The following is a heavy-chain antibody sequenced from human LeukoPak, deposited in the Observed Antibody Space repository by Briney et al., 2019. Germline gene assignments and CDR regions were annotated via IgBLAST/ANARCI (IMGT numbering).Heavy chain of an antibody. CDR3: ARNVGYYGVDY. V-gene: IGHV3-30*02. D-gene: IGHD3-10*01. Sequence: PGGSLRLSCAASGINFRSSDMHWVRQAPGKGLEWVAFIRSDGSLPSYAGSVTGRFTISRDNSNNKLYLQMNSLKLEDTAVYFCARNVGYYGVDYWGQGTLATVSS. CDR1: GINFRSSD. J-gene: IGHJ4*02. CDR2: IRSDGSLP.